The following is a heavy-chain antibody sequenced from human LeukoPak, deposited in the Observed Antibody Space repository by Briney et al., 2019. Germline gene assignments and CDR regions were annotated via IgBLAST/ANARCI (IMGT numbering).Heavy chain of an antibody. Sequence: ASVKVSCKAYGYTFTGYYIHWVRQAPGQGLEWMGWINPNSGGTNYAQKFQGRVTMTRDTSISTAYMELSRLRSDDTAVYYCARDIVGGYSYGPNYWGQGTLVTVSS. J-gene: IGHJ4*02. D-gene: IGHD5-18*01. CDR1: GYTFTGYY. V-gene: IGHV1-2*02. CDR2: INPNSGGT. CDR3: ARDIVGGYSYGPNY.